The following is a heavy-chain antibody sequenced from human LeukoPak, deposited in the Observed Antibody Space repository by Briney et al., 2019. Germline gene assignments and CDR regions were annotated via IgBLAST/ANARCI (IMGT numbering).Heavy chain of an antibody. CDR3: AKGDDYGDPFDP. J-gene: IGHJ5*02. V-gene: IGHV3-48*01. CDR2: ISISGDSI. CDR1: GFIFSSRN. D-gene: IGHD4-17*01. Sequence: SGGSLRLSCAASGFIFSSRNMDWVRQAPGKGLEWVSYISISGDSIYYADSVKGRFTISRDNADNSLYLQMDSLRAEDTAVYYCAKGDDYGDPFDPWGQGTLVTVSS.